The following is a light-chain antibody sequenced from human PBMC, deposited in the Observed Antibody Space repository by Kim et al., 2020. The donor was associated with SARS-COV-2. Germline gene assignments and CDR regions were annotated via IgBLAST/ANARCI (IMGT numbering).Light chain of an antibody. V-gene: IGLV1-40*01. J-gene: IGLJ2*01. Sequence: QRVTISCTGSDSNSGAPYDVHWYQGLPGTAPKLLMYANDERPSGVPDRFSGSKSGTSASLAITGLQPDDEADYFCQSYDISLSAVVFGGGTQLTVL. CDR2: AND. CDR3: QSYDISLSAVV. CDR1: DSNSGAPYD.